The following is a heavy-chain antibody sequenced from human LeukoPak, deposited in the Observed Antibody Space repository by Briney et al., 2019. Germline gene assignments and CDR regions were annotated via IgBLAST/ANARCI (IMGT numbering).Heavy chain of an antibody. D-gene: IGHD6-25*01. V-gene: IGHV3-7*01. Sequence: PGGSLRLSCAASGFTFSSYWMSWVRPAPGKGLEWVANIKQDGSEKYYVDSVKGRFTISRDNAKNSLYLQMNSLRAEDTAVYYCARGGIAAAHDYYYMDVWGKGTTVTVSS. CDR2: IKQDGSEK. J-gene: IGHJ6*03. CDR3: ARGGIAAAHDYYYMDV. CDR1: GFTFSSYW.